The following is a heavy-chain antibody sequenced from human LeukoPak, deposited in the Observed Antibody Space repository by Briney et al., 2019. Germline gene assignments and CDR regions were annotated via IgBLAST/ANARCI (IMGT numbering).Heavy chain of an antibody. CDR3: AIIVVVPAAPDAFDI. V-gene: IGHV4-34*01. D-gene: IGHD2-2*01. CDR1: GGSFSGYY. CDR2: INHSGTT. J-gene: IGHJ3*02. Sequence: SETLSLTCAVYGGSFSGYYWNWIRQPPGKGLEWVGEINHSGTTIYNPSLKSRVTISADTSKNQFSLRLSSVTAADTAVYYCAIIVVVPAAPDAFDIWGQGTMVTVSS.